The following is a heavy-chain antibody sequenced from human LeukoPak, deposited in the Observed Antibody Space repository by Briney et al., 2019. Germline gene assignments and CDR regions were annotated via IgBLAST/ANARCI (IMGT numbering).Heavy chain of an antibody. V-gene: IGHV3-23*01. J-gene: IGHJ4*02. CDR3: ARDDGLRYFNY. Sequence: GGSLRLSCAASGFTFSSYSMNWVRQAPGKGLEWVSAISGTGGTTYYADSVKGRFTISRDNSKNTLYLQMNSLRAEDTAVYYCARDDGLRYFNYWGQGTLVTVSS. D-gene: IGHD3-9*01. CDR2: ISGTGGTT. CDR1: GFTFSSYS.